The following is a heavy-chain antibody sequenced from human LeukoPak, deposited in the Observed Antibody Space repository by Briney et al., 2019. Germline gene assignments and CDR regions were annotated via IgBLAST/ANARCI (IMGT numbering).Heavy chain of an antibody. CDR1: GGSISSGGYY. CDR3: ARGDDSSGYMDY. D-gene: IGHD3-22*01. CDR2: IYYSGST. Sequence: SSQTLSLTCTVPGGSISSGGYYWSWIRQHPGKGLEWIGYIYYSGSTYYNPSLKSRVTISVDTSKNQFSLKLSSVTAADTAVYYCARGDDSSGYMDYWGQGTLVTVSS. J-gene: IGHJ4*02. V-gene: IGHV4-31*03.